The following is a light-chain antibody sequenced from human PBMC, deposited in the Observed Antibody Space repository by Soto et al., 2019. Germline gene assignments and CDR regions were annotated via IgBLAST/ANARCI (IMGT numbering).Light chain of an antibody. CDR2: GAS. CDR3: QQYNNWPPWT. Sequence: IVMSQSPATLSVSQEERATLSCRASQSVSSNLAWYQQKPGQAPRLLIYGASTRATGIPARFSGSGSGTEFTLTISSLQSEDFAVYYCQQYNNWPPWTFCQGTKVDI. CDR1: QSVSSN. V-gene: IGKV3-15*01. J-gene: IGKJ1*01.